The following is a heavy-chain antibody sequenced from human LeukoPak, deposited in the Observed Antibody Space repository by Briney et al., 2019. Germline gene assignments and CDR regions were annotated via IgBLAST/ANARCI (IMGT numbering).Heavy chain of an antibody. CDR2: IYPNSGAT. V-gene: IGHV1-2*02. J-gene: IGHJ4*02. Sequence: GASVEVSCKASGYTFTGYYMHSVRQAPGQGLEWMGYIYPNSGATKYAQKFQGRVTMTRDTSISTAYMELSGLGSDDTAVYYCGTLLANGPFDYWGQGSLVTVSS. CDR3: GTLLANGPFDY. CDR1: GYTFTGYY.